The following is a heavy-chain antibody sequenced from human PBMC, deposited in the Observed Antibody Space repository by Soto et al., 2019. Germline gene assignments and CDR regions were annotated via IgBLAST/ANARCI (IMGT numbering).Heavy chain of an antibody. D-gene: IGHD3-3*01. CDR1: GYTFTSYG. V-gene: IGHV1-18*01. J-gene: IGHJ5*02. CDR2: ISAYNGNT. Sequence: QVQLVQSGAEVKKPGASVKVSCKASGYTFTSYGISWVRQAPGQGLEWMGWISAYNGNTNYAQKLQGRVTMTTDTSTSTAYKELRSLRSDDTAVYYCARDSSVLRLLEWSHGDWFDPWGQGTLVTVSS. CDR3: ARDSSVLRLLEWSHGDWFDP.